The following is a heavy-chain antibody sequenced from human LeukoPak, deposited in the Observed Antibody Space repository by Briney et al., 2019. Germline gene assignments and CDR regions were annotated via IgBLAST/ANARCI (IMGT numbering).Heavy chain of an antibody. CDR2: IDSDGSST. D-gene: IGHD5-18*01. Sequence: GGSLRLSCAASGFTFSSYWMHWVRQAPGKGLVWVSRIDSDGSSTNYADSVKGRFTISRDNAKNTLYLQMNSLRAEDTAVYYCARGGGYNYGYGGNWFDPWGQGTQVTVSS. V-gene: IGHV3-74*01. J-gene: IGHJ5*02. CDR3: ARGGGYNYGYGGNWFDP. CDR1: GFTFSSYW.